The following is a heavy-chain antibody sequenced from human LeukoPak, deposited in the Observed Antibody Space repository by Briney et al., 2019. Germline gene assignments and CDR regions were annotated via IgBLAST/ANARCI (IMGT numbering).Heavy chain of an antibody. CDR3: AKEDDSSGLGPFDY. D-gene: IGHD3-22*01. J-gene: IGHJ4*02. CDR1: GFPFSSYS. V-gene: IGHV3-21*01. CDR2: ISSGTSFI. Sequence: GGSLRLSCAASGFPFSSYSMNWVRQAPGKGLEWVSSISSGTSFIYYADSVKGRFTISRDNAKNSLYLQMNSLRAEDTAVYYCAKEDDSSGLGPFDYWGQGTLVTVSS.